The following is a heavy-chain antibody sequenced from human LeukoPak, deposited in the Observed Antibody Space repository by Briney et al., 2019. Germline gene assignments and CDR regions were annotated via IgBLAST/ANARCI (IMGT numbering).Heavy chain of an antibody. D-gene: IGHD1-26*01. CDR2: ISYDGSNK. V-gene: IGHV3-30-3*01. Sequence: GGSLRLSCAASGFTFSSYAMHWVRQAPGKGLEWVAVISYDGSNKYYADSVKGRFTISRDNAKNSLYLQMNSLRAEDTAVYYCARDGASFSIVGATDYYGMDVWGQGTTVTVSS. CDR3: ARDGASFSIVGATDYYGMDV. J-gene: IGHJ6*02. CDR1: GFTFSSYA.